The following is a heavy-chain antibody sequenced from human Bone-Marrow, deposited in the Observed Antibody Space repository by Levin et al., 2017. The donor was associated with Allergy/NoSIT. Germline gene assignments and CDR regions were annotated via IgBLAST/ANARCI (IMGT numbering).Heavy chain of an antibody. D-gene: IGHD5-24*01. CDR1: GASFSDYY. CDR2: ISHDGRA. V-gene: IGHV4-34*01. CDR3: ARGLEVQQGRQFYYYIDV. J-gene: IGHJ6*03. Sequence: SETLSLTCAVYGASFSDYYWTYIRQPPGKGLEWIGEISHDGRANYRPSLKSRVTISVDRSKKQFSLKLTSVTAADTAVYYCARGLEVQQGRQFYYYIDVWGGGTTVTVSS.